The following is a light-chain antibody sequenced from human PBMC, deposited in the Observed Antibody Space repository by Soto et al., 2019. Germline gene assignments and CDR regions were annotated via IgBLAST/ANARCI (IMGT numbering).Light chain of an antibody. Sequence: EIVLTQSPGTLSLSPGERATLSCRASQSVNRRYLAWYQQKPGQAPRLLIYDASNRATGIPARFSGSGSGTDFTLTISSLEPEDFAVYYCQQRSNWPPLFGGGTKVEIK. CDR1: QSVNRRY. V-gene: IGKV3-11*01. CDR2: DAS. J-gene: IGKJ4*01. CDR3: QQRSNWPPL.